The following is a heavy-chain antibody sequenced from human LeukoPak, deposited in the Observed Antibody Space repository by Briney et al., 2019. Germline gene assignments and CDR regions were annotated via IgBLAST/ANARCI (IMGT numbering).Heavy chain of an antibody. CDR2: ISGSNNYI. Sequence: GGSLRLSCAASGFTFSSYIMNWVRQAPGKGLEWVSSISGSNNYIYYADSVKGRFATSRDNAKNSLYLQMNSLRADDTAVYYCARGYTHGLDVWGQGTTVTVSS. CDR3: ARGYTHGLDV. J-gene: IGHJ6*02. D-gene: IGHD5-18*01. V-gene: IGHV3-21*01. CDR1: GFTFSSYI.